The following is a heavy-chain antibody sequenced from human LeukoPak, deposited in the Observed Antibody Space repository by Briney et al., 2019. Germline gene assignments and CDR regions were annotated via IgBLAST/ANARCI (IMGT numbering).Heavy chain of an antibody. J-gene: IGHJ4*02. D-gene: IGHD3-16*02. Sequence: SETLSLTCAVYGGSFSGYYWSWIRQPPGKGLEWIGEINHSGSTNYNPSLKSRVTISVDTSKSQFSLKLSSVTAADTAVYYCARGRGDYVWGSYRYTYYFDYWGQGTLVTVSS. CDR3: ARGRGDYVWGSYRYTYYFDY. V-gene: IGHV4-34*01. CDR2: INHSGST. CDR1: GGSFSGYY.